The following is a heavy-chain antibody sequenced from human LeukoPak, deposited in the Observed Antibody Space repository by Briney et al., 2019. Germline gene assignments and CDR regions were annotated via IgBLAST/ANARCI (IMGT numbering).Heavy chain of an antibody. Sequence: SVKVSCKASGGTFSSYAISWVRQAPGQGLEWMGGIIPIFGTANYAQKFQGRVTITADKSTSTAYMELSSLRSEDTAVYYCARKGDSSGYQKDAFDIWGQGTMVTVSS. CDR2: IIPIFGTA. V-gene: IGHV1-69*06. J-gene: IGHJ3*02. D-gene: IGHD3-22*01. CDR3: ARKGDSSGYQKDAFDI. CDR1: GGTFSSYA.